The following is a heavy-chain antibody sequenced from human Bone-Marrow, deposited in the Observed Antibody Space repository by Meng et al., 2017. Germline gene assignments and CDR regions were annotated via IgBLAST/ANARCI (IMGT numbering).Heavy chain of an antibody. CDR1: GFTFSSYE. J-gene: IGHJ4*02. D-gene: IGHD6-13*01. V-gene: IGHV3-48*03. CDR3: ARIEYSSSWYYRSFPYYFDY. Sequence: GESLKISCAASGFTFSSYEMNWVRQAPGKGLEWVSYISSSGSTIYYADSVKGRFTISRDNAKNSLYLQRNSLRAEDTAVYYCARIEYSSSWYYRSFPYYFDYWGQGTLVTVSS. CDR2: ISSSGSTI.